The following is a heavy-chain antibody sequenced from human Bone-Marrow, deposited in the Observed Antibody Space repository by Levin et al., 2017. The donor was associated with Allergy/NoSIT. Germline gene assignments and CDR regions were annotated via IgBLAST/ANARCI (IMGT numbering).Heavy chain of an antibody. CDR1: GDTFSSNS. J-gene: IGHJ5*01. Sequence: SVKVSCTASGDTFSSNSISWVRQAPGRGLEWMGGLIPSFGTPNYAQKFQDRLTITADTSMTTAFMELRSLRLEDTAVYYCARDLGYLGPINWFDSWGQGTVVIVSS. CDR2: LIPSFGTP. CDR3: ARDLGYLGPINWFDS. D-gene: IGHD2-2*03. V-gene: IGHV1-69*06.